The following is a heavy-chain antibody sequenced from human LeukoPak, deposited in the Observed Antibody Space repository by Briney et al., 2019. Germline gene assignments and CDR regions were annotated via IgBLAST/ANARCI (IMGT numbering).Heavy chain of an antibody. CDR1: GYTLTSYG. J-gene: IGHJ4*02. V-gene: IGHV1-18*01. CDR3: AREMFQDYYDSSGPYYFDY. CDR2: ISAYNGNT. Sequence: GASVKVSCKASGYTLTSYGISWVRQAPGQGLEWMGWISAYNGNTNYAQKLQGRVTMTTDTSTSTAYMELRSLRSDDTAVYYCAREMFQDYYDSSGPYYFDYWGQGTLVTVSS. D-gene: IGHD3-22*01.